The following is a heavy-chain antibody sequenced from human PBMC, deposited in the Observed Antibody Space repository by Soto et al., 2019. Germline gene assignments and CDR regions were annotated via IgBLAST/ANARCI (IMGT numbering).Heavy chain of an antibody. CDR3: ARDDVVVLTATSNFDY. CDR2: ISSSYYI. CDR1: GFTFSSYT. Sequence: ESGGGLVKPGGSLRLSCAASGFTFSSYTMKWVRQAPGKGLEWVASISSSYYIKYADSVKGRFTISRDNAKNSLYLQMNSLRAEDTAVYYCARDDVVVLTATSNFDYWGQGTLVTVSS. J-gene: IGHJ4*02. V-gene: IGHV3-21*01. D-gene: IGHD2-21*02.